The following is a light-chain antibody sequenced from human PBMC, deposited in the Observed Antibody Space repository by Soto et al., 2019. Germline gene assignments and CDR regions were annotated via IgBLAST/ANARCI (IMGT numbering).Light chain of an antibody. CDR2: TVS. CDR3: QQCNSSPFP. CDR1: QDIRSS. J-gene: IGKJ4*01. V-gene: IGKV1-9*01. Sequence: DIQLTQSPSFRSASVGDRLTITCLASQDIRSSLAGYQQKPGKAPNLLIYTVSTLHSGVPSRFSGSSSGTEFTLTISSLQPEDCATFYCQQCNSSPFPFGGGTKVEI.